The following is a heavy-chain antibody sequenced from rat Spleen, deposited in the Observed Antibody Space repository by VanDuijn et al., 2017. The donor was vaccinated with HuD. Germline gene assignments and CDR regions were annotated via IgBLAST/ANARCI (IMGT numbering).Heavy chain of an antibody. V-gene: IGHV2S12*01. D-gene: IGHD1-4*01. CDR3: TRESLPGFNSHWFLS. CDR2: ISSGGNT. Sequence: QVHLKESGPGLVQSSQTLSLTCTVSGFSLTSNGVSWVRQPPGEGLEWIAAISSGGNTYYNSTLKSRLSISRDTSKSQVFLKIYSLQTEDTATYFCTRESLPGFNSHWFLSWGQGTLVTVSS. CDR1: GFSLTSNG. J-gene: IGHJ3*01.